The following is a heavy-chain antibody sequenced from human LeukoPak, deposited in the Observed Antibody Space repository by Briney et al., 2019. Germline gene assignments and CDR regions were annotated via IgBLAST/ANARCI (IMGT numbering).Heavy chain of an antibody. J-gene: IGHJ6*03. Sequence: ASVKVSCKASGYTFTSYAMHWVRQAPGQRLEWMGWINAGNGNTKYSQECQGRVTITRDTSARTAYMELSSLRSEDMAVYYCARERVEYSSSSPVIYYYMDVWGKGTTVTISS. CDR1: GYTFTSYA. CDR3: ARERVEYSSSSPVIYYYMDV. D-gene: IGHD6-6*01. CDR2: INAGNGNT. V-gene: IGHV1-3*03.